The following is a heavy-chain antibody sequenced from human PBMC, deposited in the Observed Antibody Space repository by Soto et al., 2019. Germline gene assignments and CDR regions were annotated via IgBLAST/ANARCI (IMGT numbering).Heavy chain of an antibody. J-gene: IGHJ4*02. V-gene: IGHV5-51*01. CDR1: GYTFTTSW. D-gene: IGHD6-13*01. CDR2: IDPGDSDT. CDR3: ARHAGNSWKGDYFDX. Sequence: GESLKISWKASGYTFTTSWIGWVRQMPGQGLEWMVIIDPGDSDTRYSPSFQGRITISVYKSIITAYLQWSSLESSDTAIYYCARHAGNSWKGDYFDXWGRVAMVTVSX.